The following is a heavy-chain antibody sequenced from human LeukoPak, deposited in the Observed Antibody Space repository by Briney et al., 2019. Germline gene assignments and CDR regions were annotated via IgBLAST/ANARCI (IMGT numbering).Heavy chain of an antibody. V-gene: IGHV3-21*01. J-gene: IGHJ6*04. D-gene: IGHD3-10*01. CDR2: ISSSSSYI. CDR3: AREKDYYGSGSPYGMDV. CDR1: GFTFSSYS. Sequence: GGSLRLSCAASGFTFSSYSMNWVRQAPGKWLEWVSSISSSSSYIYYADSVKGRFTISRDNAKNSMYLQMNSLRAEDTAVYYCAREKDYYGSGSPYGMDVWGKGTTVTVSS.